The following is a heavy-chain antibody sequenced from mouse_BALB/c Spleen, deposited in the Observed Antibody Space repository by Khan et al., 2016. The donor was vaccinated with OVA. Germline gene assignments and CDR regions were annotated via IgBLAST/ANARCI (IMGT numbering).Heavy chain of an antibody. V-gene: IGHV1S81*02. CDR2: INPSNGRT. J-gene: IGHJ2*01. CDR1: GYTLTSYW. D-gene: IGHD2-1*01. CDR3: ARLLINFDY. Sequence: QVQLQQSGAELVNPGASVNLSCKASGYTLTSYWMHWVKQRPGQGLEWIGEINPSNGRTNYNEKFKSKATLTVDKSSSTAYMQLSGPTSEDSAVYYCARLLINFDYWGQGTTLTVSS.